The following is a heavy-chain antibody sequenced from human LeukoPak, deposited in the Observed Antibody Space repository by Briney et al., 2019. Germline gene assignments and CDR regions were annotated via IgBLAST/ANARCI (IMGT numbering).Heavy chain of an antibody. J-gene: IGHJ4*02. V-gene: IGHV3-30-3*01. CDR1: GFTFSSYA. D-gene: IGHD1-14*01. CDR2: ISYDGSNK. CDR3: AKGQENLDF. Sequence: GGSLRLSCAASGFTFSSYAMHWVRQAPGKGLEWVAVISYDGSNKYYADSVKGRFTISRDNSKNTLYLQMNSLRAEDTAVYYCAKGQENLDFWGQGTLVTVSS.